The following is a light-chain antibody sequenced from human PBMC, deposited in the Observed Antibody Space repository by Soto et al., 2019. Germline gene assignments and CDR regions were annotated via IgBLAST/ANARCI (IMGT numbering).Light chain of an antibody. Sequence: QSALAQPRSVSASPGQSVTISCTGTSSDVGRYDYVSWYQQHPEKAPKLIVYDVTERPSGVPDRFSGSKSGNTASLTISGLQAEDEADYSCCSFAGSYSYVFGTGTKVTVL. CDR2: DVT. V-gene: IGLV2-11*01. CDR3: CSFAGSYSYV. CDR1: SSDVGRYDY. J-gene: IGLJ1*01.